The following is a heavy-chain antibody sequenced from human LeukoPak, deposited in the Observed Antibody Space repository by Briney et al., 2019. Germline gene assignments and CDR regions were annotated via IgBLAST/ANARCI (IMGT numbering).Heavy chain of an antibody. Sequence: GASVKVSCKASGYTFTGYYIHWVRQAPGQGLEWMGWINTNTGNPTYAQGFTGRFVFSLDTSVSTAYLKISSLKAEDTAVYYCASAERVGATTPLWYFDYWGQGTLVTVSS. CDR2: INTNTGNP. D-gene: IGHD1-26*01. CDR3: ASAERVGATTPLWYFDY. CDR1: GYTFTGYY. J-gene: IGHJ4*02. V-gene: IGHV7-4-1*02.